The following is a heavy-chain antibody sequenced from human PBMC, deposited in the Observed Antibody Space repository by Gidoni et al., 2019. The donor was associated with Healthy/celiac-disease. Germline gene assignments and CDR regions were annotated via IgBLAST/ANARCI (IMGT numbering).Heavy chain of an antibody. CDR2: ISSSGSTI. J-gene: IGHJ6*02. Sequence: EVQMVESGGGLVQPGGSLRLSCAASGFTFSSYEMNWVRQAPGKGLEWCSYISSSGSTIYYPDSVKGRFTISRDNAKNSLYLQMNSLRAEDTAVYYCARGIKYYYYGMDVWGQGTTVTVSS. CDR3: ARGIKYYYYGMDV. CDR1: GFTFSSYE. V-gene: IGHV3-48*03. D-gene: IGHD3-16*01.